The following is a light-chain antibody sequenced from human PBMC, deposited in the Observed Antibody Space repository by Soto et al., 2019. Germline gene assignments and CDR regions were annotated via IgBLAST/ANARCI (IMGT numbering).Light chain of an antibody. CDR2: DTS. V-gene: IGLV7-46*02. CDR1: TGAVTSGHY. CDR3: LLFYSGARV. Sequence: QAVVTQEPSLTVSPGGTVTLTCASSTGAVTSGHYPYWFQQKPGQAPTTLIYDTSNKYPWTPARFSGSLLGGKAALTLLGAQPEDEGEFYCLLFYSGARVFGGGTKLTVL. J-gene: IGLJ3*02.